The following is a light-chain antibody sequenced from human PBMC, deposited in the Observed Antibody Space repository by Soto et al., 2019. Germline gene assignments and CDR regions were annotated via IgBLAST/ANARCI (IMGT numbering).Light chain of an antibody. V-gene: IGLV2-23*01. Sequence: QSALTQPASVSGSPGQSITISCTGTSSDVGSYNLVSWYQQHPGKAPKLMIYEGSKRPSGVSNRFSGSKSGNTASLTISGLQAEDEADYYCCSYAGSITHDVFGTGTKLTVL. J-gene: IGLJ1*01. CDR3: CSYAGSITHDV. CDR2: EGS. CDR1: SSDVGSYNL.